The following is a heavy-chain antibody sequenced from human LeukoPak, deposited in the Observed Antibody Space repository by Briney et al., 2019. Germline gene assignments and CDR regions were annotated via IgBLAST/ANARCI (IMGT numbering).Heavy chain of an antibody. CDR2: INHSGST. CDR3: ARRETYYYGSGRPRSWFDP. V-gene: IGHV4-34*01. D-gene: IGHD3-10*01. J-gene: IGHJ5*02. CDR1: GGSFSGYY. Sequence: SETLSLTCAVYGGSFSGYYWSWIRQPPGKGLEWIGEINHSGSTNYNPSLKSRVTISVDTSKNQFSLKLSSVTAADTAVYYCARRETYYYGSGRPRSWFDPWGQGTLVTVSS.